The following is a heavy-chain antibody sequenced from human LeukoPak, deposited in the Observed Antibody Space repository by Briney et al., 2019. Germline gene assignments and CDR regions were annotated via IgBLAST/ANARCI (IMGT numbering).Heavy chain of an antibody. CDR2: ISWNSGSI. CDR1: GFTFDDYA. D-gene: IGHD2-2*01. V-gene: IGHV3-9*01. Sequence: GRSLRLSCAASGFTFDDYAMHWVRQAPGKGLEWVSGISWNSGSIGYADSVKGRFTISRDNAKNSLYLQMNSLRAEDTAVYYCARDFGYCSSTSCHYYGMDVCXXXPTVTVSS. CDR3: ARDFGYCSSTSCHYYGMDV. J-gene: IGHJ6*02.